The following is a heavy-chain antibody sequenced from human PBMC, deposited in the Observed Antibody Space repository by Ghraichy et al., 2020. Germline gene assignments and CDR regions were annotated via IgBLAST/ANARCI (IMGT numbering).Heavy chain of an antibody. CDR1: GFTFSGYS. J-gene: IGHJ6*02. CDR3: ARASAVVRFYYYAGMDV. CDR2: ISSSSRNI. Sequence: GESLNISCVGSGFTFSGYSMNWVRQSPGKGLEWVSHISSSSRNIFYADSVKGRFTISRDNAKNSLSLQMNSLRDEDTAVYYCARASAVVRFYYYAGMDVWGHGTTVTVSS. V-gene: IGHV3-48*02. D-gene: IGHD4-23*01.